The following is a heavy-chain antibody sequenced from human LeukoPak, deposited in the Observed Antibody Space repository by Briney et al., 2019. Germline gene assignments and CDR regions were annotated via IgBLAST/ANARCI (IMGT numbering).Heavy chain of an antibody. J-gene: IGHJ6*02. CDR3: ARDHQDSSGWYLKEDYYYGMDV. Sequence: GASVKVSCKASGGTFSSYAISWVRQAPGQGLEWMGGIIPIFGTANYAQKFQGRVTITADESTSTAYMELSSLRSEDTAVYYCARDHQDSSGWYLKEDYYYGMDVWGQGTTVTVSS. V-gene: IGHV1-69*13. CDR1: GGTFSSYA. D-gene: IGHD6-19*01. CDR2: IIPIFGTA.